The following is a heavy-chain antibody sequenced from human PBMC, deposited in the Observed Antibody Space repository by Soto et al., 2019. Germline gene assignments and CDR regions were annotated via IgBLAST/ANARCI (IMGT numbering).Heavy chain of an antibody. Sequence: SETLSLTCTLSGGSVRAPDWWNWVRQSPDKGLEWIAEVHISGHSNYNPSLRSRVSVSIDSSKNQFYLNLNSVTATDTAIYYCARVRQGCSANNCYFDPWGQGTQVTVSS. D-gene: IGHD1-1*01. V-gene: IGHV4-4*02. J-gene: IGHJ5*01. CDR2: VHISGHS. CDR1: GGSVRAPDW. CDR3: ARVRQGCSANNCYFDP.